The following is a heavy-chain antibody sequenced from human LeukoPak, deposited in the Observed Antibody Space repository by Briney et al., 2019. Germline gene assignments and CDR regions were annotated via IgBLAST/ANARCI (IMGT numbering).Heavy chain of an antibody. V-gene: IGHV4-59*01. Sequence: PSETLSLTCTVSGGSISSYYSSWIRQPPGKGLEGIGYIYYSGSTNYNPSLKSRVTISVETSKNQFSLKLSSVTAADTAVYDCARIRRYYYYYYMDVWGKGTTVTVSS. CDR3: ARIRRYYYYYYMDV. CDR1: GGSISSYY. CDR2: IYYSGST. J-gene: IGHJ6*03.